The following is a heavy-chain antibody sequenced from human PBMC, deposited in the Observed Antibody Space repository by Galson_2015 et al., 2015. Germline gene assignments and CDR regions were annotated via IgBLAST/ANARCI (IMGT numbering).Heavy chain of an antibody. D-gene: IGHD2-15*01. J-gene: IGHJ6*02. Sequence: SLRLSCAASEFTFSNYAMSWVRQAPGKGQEWISGISGSGGSTYYADSVKGRFTISRDNSKNTLYLQMNSLRAEDTAVYYCAKDLGRGGYDGMDVWGQGTTISVSS. CDR2: ISGSGGST. V-gene: IGHV3-23*01. CDR3: AKDLGRGGYDGMDV. CDR1: EFTFSNYA.